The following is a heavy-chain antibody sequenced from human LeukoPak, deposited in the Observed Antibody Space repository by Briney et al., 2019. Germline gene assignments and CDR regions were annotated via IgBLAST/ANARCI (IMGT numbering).Heavy chain of an antibody. CDR1: GFTFSSYA. CDR3: ARGGYDSSGELDAFDI. CDR2: ISYDGSNK. D-gene: IGHD3-22*01. V-gene: IGHV3-30-3*01. Sequence: PGGSLRLSCAASGFTFSSYAMHWVRQAPGKGLEWVAVISYDGSNKYYADSVKGRFTISRDNSKNTLHLQMNSLRAEDTAVYYCARGGYDSSGELDAFDIWGQGTMVTVSS. J-gene: IGHJ3*02.